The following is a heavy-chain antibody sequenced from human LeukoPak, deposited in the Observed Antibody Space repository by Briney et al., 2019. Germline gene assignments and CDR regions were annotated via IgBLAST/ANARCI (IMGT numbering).Heavy chain of an antibody. CDR3: ASAPVYDGIPEVDSNKDY. Sequence: GGSLRLSCAASGFTFSSYAMHWARQAPGKGLEWVAVISYDGSNKYYADSVKGRFTISRDNSKNTLYLQMNSLRAEDTAVYYCASAPVYDGIPEVDSNKDYWGQGTLVTVSS. V-gene: IGHV3-30*04. J-gene: IGHJ4*02. CDR2: ISYDGSNK. CDR1: GFTFSSYA. D-gene: IGHD3-22*01.